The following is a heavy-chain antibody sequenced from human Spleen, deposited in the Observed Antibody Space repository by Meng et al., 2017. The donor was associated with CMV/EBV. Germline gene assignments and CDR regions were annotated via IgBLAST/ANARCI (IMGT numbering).Heavy chain of an antibody. CDR2: IYTSGST. J-gene: IGHJ4*02. D-gene: IGHD6-13*01. V-gene: IGHV4-61*02. CDR1: GGSISSGSYY. Sequence: QVQLQGSGPGLVKPSQTLSLTCTVSGGSISSGSYYWSWIRQPAGKGLEWIGRIYTSGSTNYNPSLKSRVTISVDTSKNQFSLKLSSVTAADTAVYYCARTAAAGPYYFDYWGQGTLVTVSS. CDR3: ARTAAAGPYYFDY.